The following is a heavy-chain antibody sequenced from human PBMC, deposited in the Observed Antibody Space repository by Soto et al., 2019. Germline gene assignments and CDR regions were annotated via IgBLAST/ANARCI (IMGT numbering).Heavy chain of an antibody. D-gene: IGHD3-10*01. CDR2: MNPNSGGT. Sequence: QVHLVQSGAEVRKPGASVRVSCTTSGYTFTAFYIHWVRQAPGQGLEWMGWMNPNSGGTDFAQRFQGRVTLTRDTSITTAYMELRSLRSDDTAVHYCARQTHSSVSPRGGHFDYWGKGTLDTVSS. V-gene: IGHV1-2*02. CDR1: GYTFTAFY. CDR3: ARQTHSSVSPRGGHFDY. J-gene: IGHJ4*02.